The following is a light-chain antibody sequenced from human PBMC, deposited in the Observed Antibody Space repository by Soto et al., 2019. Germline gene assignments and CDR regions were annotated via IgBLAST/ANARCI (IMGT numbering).Light chain of an antibody. CDR1: SSNIGAGHD. V-gene: IGLV1-40*01. J-gene: IGLJ1*01. CDR2: GNG. Sequence: QSVRTQPPSVSGAPGQRVTISCTGSSSNIGAGHDVHWYQQLPGTAPKLLIYGNGNRPSGVPDRFSGSKSGTSASLAITGLQAEDEADYYCQSYDSSLSGSEVFGNGTKVTVL. CDR3: QSYDSSLSGSEV.